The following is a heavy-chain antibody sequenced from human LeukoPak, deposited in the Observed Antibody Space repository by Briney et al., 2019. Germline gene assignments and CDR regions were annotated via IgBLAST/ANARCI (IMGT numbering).Heavy chain of an antibody. CDR1: GFTFSSYG. CDR3: AKDLLGVTPPGY. V-gene: IGHV3-30*18. J-gene: IGHJ4*02. Sequence: GGSLRLSCAASGFTFSSYGMHWVRQAPGKGLEWVAVISYDGSNKYYADSVKGRFTISRDNSKNTLYLQMNSLRAEDTAVYYCAKDLLGVTPPGYWGQGTLVTVSP. D-gene: IGHD2-21*02. CDR2: ISYDGSNK.